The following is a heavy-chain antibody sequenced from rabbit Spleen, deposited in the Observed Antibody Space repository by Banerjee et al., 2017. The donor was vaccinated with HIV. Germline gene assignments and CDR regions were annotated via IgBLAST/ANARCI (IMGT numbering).Heavy chain of an antibody. CDR1: GFSFSSSYH. J-gene: IGHJ4*01. Sequence: QQLVESGGGLVKPGASLTLTCTASGFSFSSSYHMCWVRQAPGKGLEWIACILTGDTTYYASWAKGRFTISKTSSTTVTLQMTSLTAADTATYFSVNDPYGLRGGGGVLWGPGTLVTVS. CDR2: ILTGDTT. D-gene: IGHD3-1*01. V-gene: IGHV1S40*01. CDR3: VNDPYGLRGGGGVL.